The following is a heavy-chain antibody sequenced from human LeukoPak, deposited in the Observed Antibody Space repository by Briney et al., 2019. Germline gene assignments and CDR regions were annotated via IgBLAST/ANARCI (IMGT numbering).Heavy chain of an antibody. Sequence: SETLSLTCTVSGGSISSYYWSWIRQPPGKGLEWIGYIYYSGSTNYNPSLKSRVTISVDTSKNQFSLKLSSVTAADTAVYYCARVRDGYRGYYFDYWGQGTLVTVSS. CDR2: IYYSGST. D-gene: IGHD5-24*01. V-gene: IGHV4-59*01. CDR3: ARVRDGYRGYYFDY. CDR1: GGSISSYY. J-gene: IGHJ4*02.